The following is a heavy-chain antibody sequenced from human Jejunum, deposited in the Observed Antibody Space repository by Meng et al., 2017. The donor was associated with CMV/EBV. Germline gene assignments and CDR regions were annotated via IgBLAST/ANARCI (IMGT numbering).Heavy chain of an antibody. CDR3: ALFTRSWFDP. CDR2: IYWDDDK. D-gene: IGHD2-2*01. Sequence: QINLEESCPTLVKPPQVLTVTLTFSGFSLSTSGGGVGWIRQPPGKALEWLAVIYWDDDKRYSPSLKSRLTITKDTSKNQVVLTLTNMDPVDTATYYCALFTRSWFDPWGQGTLVTVSS. V-gene: IGHV2-5*02. J-gene: IGHJ5*02. CDR1: GFSLSTSGGG.